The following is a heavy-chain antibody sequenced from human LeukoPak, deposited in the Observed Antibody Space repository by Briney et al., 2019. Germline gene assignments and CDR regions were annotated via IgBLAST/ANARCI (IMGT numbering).Heavy chain of an antibody. Sequence: PSETLSLTCTVSGGSINSYYWSGIRQPAGKGLEWIGRIYTSGSTNYNPSLKGRVTMSVDTSKNQSSLKLSSVTAADTAVYYCARDDRLWYYYDSSGYCWHAFDIWGQGTMVTVSS. CDR3: ARDDRLWYYYDSSGYCWHAFDI. V-gene: IGHV4-4*07. CDR2: IYTSGST. J-gene: IGHJ3*02. CDR1: GGSINSYY. D-gene: IGHD3-22*01.